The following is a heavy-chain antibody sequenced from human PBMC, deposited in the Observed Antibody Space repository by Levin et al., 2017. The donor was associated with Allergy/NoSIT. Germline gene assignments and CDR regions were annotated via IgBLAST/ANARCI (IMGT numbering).Heavy chain of an antibody. D-gene: IGHD5-18*01. CDR2: ISFDGSNK. CDR1: GFTISGYA. Sequence: SCADSGFTISGYAMHWVRQAPGKGLEWVAVISFDGSNKYYADSVKGRFTISRDNSKNTMYLQMNSLRAEDTAVYYCARDRRAYSYGCCDGFDIWGQGTMVTVSS. J-gene: IGHJ3*02. V-gene: IGHV3-30-3*01. CDR3: ARDRRAYSYGCCDGFDI.